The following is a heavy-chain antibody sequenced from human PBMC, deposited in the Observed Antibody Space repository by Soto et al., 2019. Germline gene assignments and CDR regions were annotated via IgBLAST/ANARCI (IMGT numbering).Heavy chain of an antibody. V-gene: IGHV1-69*13. J-gene: IGHJ3*02. D-gene: IGHD3-10*01. CDR2: IIPIFGTA. Sequence: SVKVSCKASGGTFSSYAISWVRQAPGQGLEWMGGIIPIFGTANYAQKFQGRVTITADESTSTAYMELSSLRSEDTTVYYCARDQWFGESRGAFDIWGQGTMVTVSS. CDR3: ARDQWFGESRGAFDI. CDR1: GGTFSSYA.